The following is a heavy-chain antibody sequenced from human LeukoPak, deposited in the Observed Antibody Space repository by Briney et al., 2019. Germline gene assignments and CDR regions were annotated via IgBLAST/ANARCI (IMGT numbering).Heavy chain of an antibody. Sequence: GGSLRLSCAASGFTFSNDGMHWVRQAPGKGLEWVALISYDGSNKYYADSVKGRFTISRDNSKNTLYLQMISLRAEDTAVYYCANYGSVSYFAYWGQGTLVTVSS. CDR1: GFTFSNDG. CDR3: ANYGSVSYFAY. D-gene: IGHD3-10*01. J-gene: IGHJ4*02. V-gene: IGHV3-30*18. CDR2: ISYDGSNK.